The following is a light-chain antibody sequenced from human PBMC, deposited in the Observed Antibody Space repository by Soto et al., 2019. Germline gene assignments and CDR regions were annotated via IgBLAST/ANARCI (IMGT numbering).Light chain of an antibody. CDR2: GAS. CDR1: QSVSSN. CDR3: QQYTNWPPIT. Sequence: EIVMTQSPATLSVSPGETASLSCRASQSVSSNLAWYQQKPGQAPRLLLYGASTRATGIPARFSGSGGGTEFTLTISSLQSEDFAVYDCQQYTNWPPITFGQGTRLEIK. J-gene: IGKJ5*01. V-gene: IGKV3-15*01.